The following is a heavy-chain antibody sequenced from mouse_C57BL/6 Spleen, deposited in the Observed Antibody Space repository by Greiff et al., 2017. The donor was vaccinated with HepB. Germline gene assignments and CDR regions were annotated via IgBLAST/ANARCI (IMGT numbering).Heavy chain of an antibody. J-gene: IGHJ2*01. V-gene: IGHV1-7*01. CDR2: INPSSGYT. D-gene: IGHD2-2*01. CDR1: GYTFTSYW. CDR3: ARKNGYDGDFDY. Sequence: QVQLQQSGAELAKPGASVKLSCKASGYTFTSYWMHWVKQRPGQGLEWIGYINPSSGYTKYNQKFKDKATLTADKYSSTAYMQLSSLTYEDSAVYYCARKNGYDGDFDYWSQGTTLTVSS.